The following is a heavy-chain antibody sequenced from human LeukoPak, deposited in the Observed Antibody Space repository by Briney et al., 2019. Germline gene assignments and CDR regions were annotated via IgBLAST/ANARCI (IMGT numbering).Heavy chain of an antibody. D-gene: IGHD3-9*01. CDR2: ISTSSSYI. CDR1: GFTFSGST. V-gene: IGHV3-21*01. CDR3: ARTLFPDY. J-gene: IGHJ4*02. Sequence: PGGSLRLSCAASGFTFSGSTMNWVRQAPGKSLEWVSFISTSSSYIYYADSVRGRFTISRDNAKNSLYLQMNSLRAEDTAMYYCARTLFPDYWGQGTLVTVSS.